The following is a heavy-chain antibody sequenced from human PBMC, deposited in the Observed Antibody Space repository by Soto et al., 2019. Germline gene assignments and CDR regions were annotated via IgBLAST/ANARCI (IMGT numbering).Heavy chain of an antibody. CDR2: INPHSGDT. Sequence: QEQLVQSGSEVKKPGASVRVSCKASGYTFINHYIHWLRQAPGQGPEWMGWINPHSGDTRFAQDFQDRVTMTRDTSFNTAYMELSKLTSDDTAVFYCAVSDQGPPLHIWGQGTLVTVS. CDR1: GYTFINHY. V-gene: IGHV1-2*02. CDR3: AVSDQGPPLHI. J-gene: IGHJ3*02. D-gene: IGHD2-2*01.